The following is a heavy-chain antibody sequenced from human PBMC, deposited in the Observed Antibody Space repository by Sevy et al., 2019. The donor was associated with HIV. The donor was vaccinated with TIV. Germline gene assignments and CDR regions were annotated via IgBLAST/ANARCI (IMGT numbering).Heavy chain of an antibody. J-gene: IGHJ4*02. CDR2: ISGSGGST. V-gene: IGHV3-23*01. Sequence: GGSLRLSCAVSGFTFTSYAMNWVRQAPGKGLEWVSGISGSGGSTYYADSVKRRFTVSRDNSRNTQYLQINSLGAEDTAVDYCVKDLAYDNTYLDYWGQGTLVTVSS. CDR3: VKDLAYDNTYLDY. D-gene: IGHD3-22*01. CDR1: GFTFTSYA.